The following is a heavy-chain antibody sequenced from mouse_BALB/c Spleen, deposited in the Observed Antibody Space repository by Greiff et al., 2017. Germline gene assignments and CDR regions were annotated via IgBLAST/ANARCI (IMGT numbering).Heavy chain of an antibody. Sequence: QVQLKQSGPELVKPGASVRISCKASGYTFTSYYIHWVKQRPGQGLEWIGWIYPGNVNTKYNEKFKGKATLTADKSSSTAYMQLSSLTSEDSAVYFCARTLLGDFDYWGQGTTLTVSS. D-gene: IGHD4-1*01. J-gene: IGHJ2*01. CDR2: IYPGNVNT. V-gene: IGHV1S56*01. CDR3: ARTLLGDFDY. CDR1: GYTFTSYY.